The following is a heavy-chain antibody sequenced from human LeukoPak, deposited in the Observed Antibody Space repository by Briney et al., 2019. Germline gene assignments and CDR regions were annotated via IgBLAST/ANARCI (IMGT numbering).Heavy chain of an antibody. Sequence: PSETLSLTCAVYGGSFSGYYWSWIRQPSGKGLEWIGEINHSGSTNYNPSLKSRVTISVDTSKNQFSLKLSSVTAADTAVYYCAREPRYYDSSGYLEDAFDIWGQGTMVTVSS. D-gene: IGHD3-22*01. J-gene: IGHJ3*02. CDR2: INHSGST. CDR3: AREPRYYDSSGYLEDAFDI. CDR1: GGSFSGYY. V-gene: IGHV4-34*01.